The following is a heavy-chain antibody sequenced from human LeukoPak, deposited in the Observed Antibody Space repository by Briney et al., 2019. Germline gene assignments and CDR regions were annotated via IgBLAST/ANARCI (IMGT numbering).Heavy chain of an antibody. V-gene: IGHV4-39*01. CDR2: IYYSGST. D-gene: IGHD3-16*01. CDR3: ARGVGATAHNWFDP. Sequence: SETLSLTCTVSGGSISSSSYYWGWIRQPPGKGLEWLGSIYYSGSTYYNPSLKSRVTISVDTSNNQFSLKLSSVTAADTAVYYCARGVGATAHNWFDPWGQGTLVTVSS. J-gene: IGHJ5*02. CDR1: GGSISSSSYY.